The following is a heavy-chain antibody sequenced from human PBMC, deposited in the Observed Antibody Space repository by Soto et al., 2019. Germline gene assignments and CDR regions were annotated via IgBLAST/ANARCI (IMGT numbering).Heavy chain of an antibody. CDR3: ARDRGYDAHDYYYNAMDV. CDR1: GFTFRTYT. Sequence: VGSLRLSCISSGFTFRTYTMNWVRQAPGKGLEWVSGIRGFSPYTFYAESVRGRFAISRDNAKNSLYLQMNSLRAEDTAVYYCARDRGYDAHDYYYNAMDVWGQGTTVTVSS. V-gene: IGHV3-21*01. J-gene: IGHJ6*02. CDR2: IRGFSPYT. D-gene: IGHD2-15*01.